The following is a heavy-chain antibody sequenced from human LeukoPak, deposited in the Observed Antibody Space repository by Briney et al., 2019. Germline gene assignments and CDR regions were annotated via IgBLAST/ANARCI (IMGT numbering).Heavy chain of an antibody. CDR1: DDSISDYY. D-gene: IGHD5-18*01. J-gene: IGHJ4*02. CDR3: ARLLERRGYSYGYDY. Sequence: SETLSLTCTVSDDSISDYYRGWIRQPPGKGLEWIGYFHNSGTSTYNPSLKSRVTISVDTSKNQFSLKLSSVTAADTAVYYCARLLERRGYSYGYDYWGQGTLVTVSS. CDR2: FHNSGTS. V-gene: IGHV4-59*08.